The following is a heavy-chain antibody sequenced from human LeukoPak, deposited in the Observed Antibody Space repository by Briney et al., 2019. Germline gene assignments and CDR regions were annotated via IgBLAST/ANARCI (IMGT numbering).Heavy chain of an antibody. CDR2: IYTSGST. CDR3: ARHHDEIAVAGTGAFDI. J-gene: IGHJ3*02. Sequence: SQTLSLTCTVSGGSISSGSYYWSWIRQPAGKGLEWIGRIYTSGSTNYNPPLKSRVTISVDTSKNQFSLKLSSVTAADTAVYYCARHHDEIAVAGTGAFDIWGQGTMVTVSS. V-gene: IGHV4-61*02. D-gene: IGHD6-19*01. CDR1: GGSISSGSYY.